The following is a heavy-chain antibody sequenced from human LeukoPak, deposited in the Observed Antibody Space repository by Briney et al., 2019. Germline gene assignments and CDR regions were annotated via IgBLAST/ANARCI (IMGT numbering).Heavy chain of an antibody. V-gene: IGHV3-23*01. J-gene: IGHJ4*02. CDR1: GFXFNSYA. Sequence: GGSLRLSCAVSGFXFNSYAITWVRQAPGKGLEGVSAISDGGGSTYYADSVKGRFTISRDNSKNTLYLQMNSLRAEDTALYYCAKMVRGIKGNFDYWGQGTLVTVSS. CDR3: AKMVRGIKGNFDY. D-gene: IGHD3-10*01. CDR2: ISDGGGST.